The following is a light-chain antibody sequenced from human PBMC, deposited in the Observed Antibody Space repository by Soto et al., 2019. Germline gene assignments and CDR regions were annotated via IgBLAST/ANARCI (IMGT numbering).Light chain of an antibody. V-gene: IGKV3-11*01. CDR1: LNVNSY. Sequence: VLTQSPATLSLSPGERATLSCRASLNVNSYLAWYQQKPGQAPRLLIYDASNRAAGIPARFSGSWSWTDFTLPISSLEPEDFAIYYCQLRKYWVPITFGQGTRLEIK. CDR3: QLRKYWVPIT. CDR2: DAS. J-gene: IGKJ5*01.